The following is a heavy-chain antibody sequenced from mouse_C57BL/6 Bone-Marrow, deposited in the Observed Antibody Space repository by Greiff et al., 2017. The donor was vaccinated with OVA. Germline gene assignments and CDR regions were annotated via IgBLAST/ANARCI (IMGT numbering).Heavy chain of an antibody. Sequence: VQLQQSGPELVKPGASVKISCKASGYAFSSSWMNWVKQRPGKGLEWIGRIYPGDGDTNYNGKFKGKATLTADKSSSTAYRQPSSLTSEDSAVYFCAREDDYDWYFDVWGTGTTVTVSS. D-gene: IGHD2-4*01. CDR2: IYPGDGDT. CDR1: GYAFSSSW. J-gene: IGHJ1*03. CDR3: AREDDYDWYFDV. V-gene: IGHV1-82*01.